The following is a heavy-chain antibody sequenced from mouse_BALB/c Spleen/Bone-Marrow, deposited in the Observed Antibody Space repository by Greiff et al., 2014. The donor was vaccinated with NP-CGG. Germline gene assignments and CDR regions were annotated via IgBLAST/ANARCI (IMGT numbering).Heavy chain of an antibody. Sequence: QVQLKESGAELVRPGTSVKGSCKASGYVFTNYLIEGVKQRPGQGLEWIGVINAGSGGTDYSEKFKGEATLTADKSSSTAYMQLSSLTSDDSAVYFCARSLTGKKTFDYWGQGTILTVSS. J-gene: IGHJ2*01. D-gene: IGHD4-1*01. CDR1: GYVFTNYL. CDR2: INAGSGGT. V-gene: IGHV1-54*01. CDR3: ARSLTGKKTFDY.